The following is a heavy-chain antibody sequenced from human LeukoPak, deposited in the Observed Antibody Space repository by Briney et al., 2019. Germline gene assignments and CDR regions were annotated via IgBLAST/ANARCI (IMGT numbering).Heavy chain of an antibody. CDR2: IYHSGST. Sequence: SQTLSLTCAVSGGSISSGGYSWSWVRQPPGEGLEWVGYIYHSGSTYYNPSLQSRVTVSLDRSKNQFSLKLSSMTAADTAVYYCASGNTGYDRDSFDIWGQGTMVTVSS. CDR3: ASGNTGYDRDSFDI. CDR1: GGSISSGGYS. D-gene: IGHD5-12*01. J-gene: IGHJ3*02. V-gene: IGHV4-30-2*01.